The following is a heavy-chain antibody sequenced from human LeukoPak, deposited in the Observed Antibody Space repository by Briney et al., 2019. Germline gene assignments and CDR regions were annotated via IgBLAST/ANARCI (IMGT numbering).Heavy chain of an antibody. Sequence: GGSLRLSCAASGFTVSSNYMSWVRQAPGKGLEWVSVIYSDGSITSYADSVKGRFTISRDNAKNTLYLQMNSLRAEDTAVYYCARDAVDTANAVWGQGTTVTVSS. J-gene: IGHJ6*02. CDR2: IYSDGSIT. V-gene: IGHV3-74*01. CDR1: GFTVSSNY. D-gene: IGHD5-18*01. CDR3: ARDAVDTANAV.